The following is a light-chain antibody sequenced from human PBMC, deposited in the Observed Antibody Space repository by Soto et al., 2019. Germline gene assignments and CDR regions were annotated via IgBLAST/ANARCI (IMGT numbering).Light chain of an antibody. CDR3: TSYTSNTPVI. V-gene: IGLV2-14*01. CDR2: EVS. Sequence: QSALTHPASVSGSPGQSITISCTGTSSDVGGYNYVSWYQQHPGKAPKLMIYEVSNRPSGVSNRFSGSKSGNTASLTISGLQAEDEADYYCTSYTSNTPVIFGGGTKVTVL. CDR1: SSDVGGYNY. J-gene: IGLJ2*01.